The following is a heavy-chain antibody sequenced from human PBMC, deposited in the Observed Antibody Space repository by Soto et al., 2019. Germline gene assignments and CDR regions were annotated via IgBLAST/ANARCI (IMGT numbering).Heavy chain of an antibody. CDR1: GFTFSSYA. D-gene: IGHD6-13*01. J-gene: IGHJ6*01. Sequence: ESGGGVVQPGRSLRLSCAASGFTFSSYAMHWVRQAPGKGLEWVAVISYDGSNKYYADSVKGRFTISRDNSKNTLYLQMNSLRAEDTAVYYCARDRYSSSSNWGYYYYGMDVW. CDR2: ISYDGSNK. V-gene: IGHV3-30-3*01. CDR3: ARDRYSSSSNWGYYYYGMDV.